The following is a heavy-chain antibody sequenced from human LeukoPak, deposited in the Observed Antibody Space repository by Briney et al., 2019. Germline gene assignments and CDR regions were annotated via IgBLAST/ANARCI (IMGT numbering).Heavy chain of an antibody. CDR1: GYTFTSYD. CDR3: ARAIAADYYYYMDV. CDR2: MNPNSGNT. V-gene: IGHV1-8*01. Sequence: ASVKVSCKASGYTFTSYDINWVRQATGQGLEWMGWMNPNSGNTGYAQKFKGRVTMTRNTSISTAYMELSSLRSEDTAVYYCARAIAADYYYYMDVWGKGTTVTVSS. D-gene: IGHD6-13*01. J-gene: IGHJ6*03.